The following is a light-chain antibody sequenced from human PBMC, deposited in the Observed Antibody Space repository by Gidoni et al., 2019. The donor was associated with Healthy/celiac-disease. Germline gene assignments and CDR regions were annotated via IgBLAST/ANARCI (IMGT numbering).Light chain of an antibody. V-gene: IGKV3-20*01. CDR3: QQYGSSVPVT. CDR1: QSVSGSY. J-gene: IGKJ4*01. CDR2: RAS. Sequence: ELVLTQSPGTLSLSPGERVTLSCRASQSVSGSYLAWYQQKPGQAPRLLIYRASSRATGIPDRFSGSGSGTDFTLTINRLEPEDFAVYYCQQYGSSVPVTFGGGTKVEIK.